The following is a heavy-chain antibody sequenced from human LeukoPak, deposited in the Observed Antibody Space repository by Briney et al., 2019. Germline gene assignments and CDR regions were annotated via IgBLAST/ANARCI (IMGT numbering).Heavy chain of an antibody. V-gene: IGHV1-2*02. CDR3: ARVQYQLLFEGNWFDP. Sequence: ASVKVSCKASGYTFTGYYIHWVRQAPGQGLEWMGWINPNSGDTHYAQKFQGRVTMTRDTSISTAHMDLNSLISDDTAVHYCARVQYQLLFEGNWFDPWGQGTLVTVSS. J-gene: IGHJ5*02. CDR2: INPNSGDT. CDR1: GYTFTGYY. D-gene: IGHD2-2*01.